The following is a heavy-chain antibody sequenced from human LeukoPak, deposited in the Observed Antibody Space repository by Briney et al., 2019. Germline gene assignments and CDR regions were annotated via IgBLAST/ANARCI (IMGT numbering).Heavy chain of an antibody. V-gene: IGHV3-48*03. Sequence: PGGSLRLSCAASGFNLSSHEMNWVRQAPGQGLEWISYISSTATTRYYADSVKGRFTVSKDNARNELFLQMNSLRAEDTAVYYCVREYFSYGDRYFDYWGQGTLVTVSS. D-gene: IGHD4-17*01. CDR2: ISSTATTR. J-gene: IGHJ4*02. CDR3: VREYFSYGDRYFDY. CDR1: GFNLSSHE.